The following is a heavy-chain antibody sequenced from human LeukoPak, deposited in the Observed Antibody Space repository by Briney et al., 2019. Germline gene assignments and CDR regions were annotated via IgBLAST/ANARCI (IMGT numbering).Heavy chain of an antibody. CDR2: ISSSSSYI. CDR1: GFTFSSYS. D-gene: IGHD6-13*01. J-gene: IGHJ5*02. Sequence: PGGSLRLSCAASGFTFSSYSMNWVRQAPGKGLEWVSSISSSSSYIYYADSVKGRFTISRDNAKNSLYLQMNSLRAEDTAVYYAARKPVAAAGGGFDPWGQGTLVTVSS. V-gene: IGHV3-21*01. CDR3: ARKPVAAAGGGFDP.